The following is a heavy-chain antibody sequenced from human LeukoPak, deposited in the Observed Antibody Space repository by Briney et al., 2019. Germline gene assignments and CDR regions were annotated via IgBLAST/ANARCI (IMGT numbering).Heavy chain of an antibody. Sequence: GGSLRLSCESSGFTFSTYGMHWVRQAPGKGLEWITLIPYDGSNKYYADSVKGRFTISRDNSKNTLYLQMNSLRAEDTAVYYCARYYGSGRGYYGLDVWGQGTTVTVFS. J-gene: IGHJ6*02. CDR3: ARYYGSGRGYYGLDV. V-gene: IGHV3-30*03. CDR2: IPYDGSNK. CDR1: GFTFSTYG. D-gene: IGHD3-10*01.